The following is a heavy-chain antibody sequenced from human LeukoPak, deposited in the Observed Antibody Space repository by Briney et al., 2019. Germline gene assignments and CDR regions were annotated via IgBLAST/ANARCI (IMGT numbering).Heavy chain of an antibody. V-gene: IGHV4-34*12. CDR2: IIESGNT. CDR3: AGESMGGGMREEKSYFYYYIDV. J-gene: IGHJ6*03. CDR1: GESFSASF. Sequence: SETLSLTCAVYGESFSASFWSWVRQPPGKGLEWIGKIIESGNTTYNPSLKSGVTILVDETKSQFSLRLISGTAADTAVVYCAGESMGGGMREEKSYFYYYIDVWGKETTVTLSS. D-gene: IGHD1-14*01.